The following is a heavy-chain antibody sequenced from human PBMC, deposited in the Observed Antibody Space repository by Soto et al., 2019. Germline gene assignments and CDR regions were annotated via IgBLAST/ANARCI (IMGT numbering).Heavy chain of an antibody. CDR2: IMPTVDSA. D-gene: IGHD3-10*01. CDR1: GGTLSDYA. V-gene: IGHV1-69*01. J-gene: IGHJ6*02. Sequence: QVQLVQSGAEVKTPGSSVKVSCKASGGTLSDYAISWVRQAPGQGLEWMGGIMPTVDSANYAQNFQGRLTICADESTSTAKLELSSLRSDDTAVYYCAGAAVREIMAQESSGLAVWGQGTTVIVSS. CDR3: AGAAVREIMAQESSGLAV.